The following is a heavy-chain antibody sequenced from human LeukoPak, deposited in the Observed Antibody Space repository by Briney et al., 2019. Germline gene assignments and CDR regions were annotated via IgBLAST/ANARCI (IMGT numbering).Heavy chain of an antibody. D-gene: IGHD6-13*01. Sequence: ASVKVSCKVSGYTLTELSMHWVRQAPGKGLEWMGGFDPEDGETIYAQKFQGRVTMTTDTSTSTAYMELRSLRSDDTAVYYCARRGYSSSWYAGTYYYYYYMDVWGKGTTVTISS. CDR2: FDPEDGET. CDR3: ARRGYSSSWYAGTYYYYYYMDV. V-gene: IGHV1-24*01. CDR1: GYTLTELS. J-gene: IGHJ6*03.